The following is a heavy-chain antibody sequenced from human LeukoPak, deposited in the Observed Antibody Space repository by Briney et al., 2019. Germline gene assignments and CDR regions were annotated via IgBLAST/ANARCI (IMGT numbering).Heavy chain of an antibody. Sequence: ASVKVSCKASGYTFTGYYIHWVRQAPGQGLEWMGWMNPNGGGTNYAQKFQGLGTMSRDTSITTAYMELSRLTSDETAVYYCAITQPPCTSCLLLDYWGQGTLVTVSS. D-gene: IGHD2-2*01. CDR1: GYTFTGYY. J-gene: IGHJ4*02. CDR2: MNPNGGGT. CDR3: AITQPPCTSCLLLDY. V-gene: IGHV1-2*02.